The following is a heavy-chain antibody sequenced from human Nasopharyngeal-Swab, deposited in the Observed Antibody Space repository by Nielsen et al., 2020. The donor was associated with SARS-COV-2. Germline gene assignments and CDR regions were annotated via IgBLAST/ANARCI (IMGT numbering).Heavy chain of an antibody. CDR3: AKGGGGDFWSGFYYYMDV. D-gene: IGHD3-3*01. Sequence: GESLKISCAASGFIFSSYAMHWVRQAPGKGLEYVSAISSNGNSTYYANSVKGRFTMSRDNAKNSLYLQMNSLRAEDTALYYCAKGGGGDFWSGFYYYMDVWGKGTTVTVSS. V-gene: IGHV3-64*01. J-gene: IGHJ6*03. CDR1: GFIFSSYA. CDR2: ISSNGNST.